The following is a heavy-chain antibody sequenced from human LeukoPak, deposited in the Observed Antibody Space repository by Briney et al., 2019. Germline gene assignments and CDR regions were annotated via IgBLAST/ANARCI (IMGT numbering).Heavy chain of an antibody. J-gene: IGHJ5*02. CDR2: ISASNGRT. Sequence: GGSLRLSCVASGFTYSNYAMTWVRQAPEKGLEWVSTISASNGRTDYADSVKGRFTISRDNSKNILFLQMNSLGVDDSAIYYCARDGLPVALTSWGRGTLVTVTS. CDR3: ARDGLPVALTS. D-gene: IGHD2-2*01. CDR1: GFTYSNYA. V-gene: IGHV3-23*01.